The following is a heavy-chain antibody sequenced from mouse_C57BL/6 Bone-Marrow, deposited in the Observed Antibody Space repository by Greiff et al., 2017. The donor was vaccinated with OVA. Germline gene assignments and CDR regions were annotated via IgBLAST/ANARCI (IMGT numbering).Heavy chain of an antibody. J-gene: IGHJ3*01. CDR1: GFNIKDDY. CDR2: IDPENGDT. CDR3: TTEVLTAWFAY. V-gene: IGHV14-4*01. D-gene: IGHD4-1*01. Sequence: EVQLQQSGAELVRPGASVKLSCTASGFNIKDDYMHWVKQRPEQGLEWIGWIDPENGDTEYASKFQGKATITADTSSNTAYLQLSSLTSEDTAVYDCTTEVLTAWFAYWGQGTLVTVSA.